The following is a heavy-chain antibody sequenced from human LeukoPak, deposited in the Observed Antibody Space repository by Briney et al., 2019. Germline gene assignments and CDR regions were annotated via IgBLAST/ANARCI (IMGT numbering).Heavy chain of an antibody. J-gene: IGHJ4*02. Sequence: ASVKVSCKASGGTFSSYAISWVRQAPGQGLEWMGRIIPIFGTANYAQKFQGRVTITTDESTSTAYMELSSLRSEDTAVYYCARDISGSYLADYWGQGTLVTVSS. CDR3: ARDISGSYLADY. CDR1: GGTFSSYA. D-gene: IGHD1-26*01. V-gene: IGHV1-69*05. CDR2: IIPIFGTA.